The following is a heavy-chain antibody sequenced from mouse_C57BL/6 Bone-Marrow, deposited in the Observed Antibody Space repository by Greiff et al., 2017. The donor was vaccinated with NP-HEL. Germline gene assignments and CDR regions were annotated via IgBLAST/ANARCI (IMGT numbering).Heavy chain of an antibody. CDR1: GYTFTSYW. Sequence: EVQGVESGTVLARPGASVKMSCKTSGYTFTSYWMHWVKQRPGQGLEWIGAIYPGNSDTSYNQKFKGKAKLTAVTSASTAYMELSSLTNEDSAVYYCTPIYYYGSQYYFDYWGQGTTLTVSS. V-gene: IGHV1-5*01. J-gene: IGHJ2*01. CDR2: IYPGNSDT. CDR3: TPIYYYGSQYYFDY. D-gene: IGHD1-1*01.